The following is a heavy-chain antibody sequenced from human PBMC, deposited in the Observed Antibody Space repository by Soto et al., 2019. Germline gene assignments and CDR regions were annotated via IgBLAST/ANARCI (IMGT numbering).Heavy chain of an antibody. D-gene: IGHD1-26*01. Sequence: QVQLVQSGAEVKKPGSSVKVSCKASGGNFSSFTISWVRQAPGQGLEWMGGIIPIYGTANYAQKFQGRVTITADASTRTAYMELSSLRSEDTAVYYCAKDRRADWESYYYYAMDVWGQGTTVTVSS. CDR2: IIPIYGTA. J-gene: IGHJ6*02. CDR3: AKDRRADWESYYYYAMDV. CDR1: GGNFSSFT. V-gene: IGHV1-69*01.